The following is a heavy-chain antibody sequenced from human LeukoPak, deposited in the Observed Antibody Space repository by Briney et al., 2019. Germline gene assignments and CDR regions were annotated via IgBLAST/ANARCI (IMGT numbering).Heavy chain of an antibody. Sequence: GGSLRLSCAASGFTFSSYWMHWVRQAPGKGLVWVSRINSDGSSTGYADSVKGRFTISRDNAKNTLYLQMNSLRAEDTAVYYCASQRYSSSCYYWGQGTLVTVSS. V-gene: IGHV3-74*01. CDR3: ASQRYSSSCYY. CDR2: INSDGSST. CDR1: GFTFSSYW. J-gene: IGHJ4*02. D-gene: IGHD6-13*01.